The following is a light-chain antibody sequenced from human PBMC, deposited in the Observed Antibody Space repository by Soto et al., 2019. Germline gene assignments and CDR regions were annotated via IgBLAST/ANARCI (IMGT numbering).Light chain of an antibody. V-gene: IGKV3-11*01. CDR3: QQRSNWPPT. CDR1: QSISRN. CDR2: DAS. J-gene: IGKJ1*01. Sequence: EIVLTQSPATLSLSPGDRATLSCRGSQSISRNLAWYQQKPGQAPRLLIYDASNRATGIPARFSGSGSGTDFTLTISSLEPEDFAVYYCQQRSNWPPTFGQGTKVEIK.